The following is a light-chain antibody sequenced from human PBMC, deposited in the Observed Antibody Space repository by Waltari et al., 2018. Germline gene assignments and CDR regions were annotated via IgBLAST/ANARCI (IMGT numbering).Light chain of an antibody. Sequence: SSELTQDPAVSVALGQTVRITCQGDSLRDYYASWYQQKPGQAPRLVIYGKNNRPSGMPDRFSASSLGNTASLTITGTQAEDEADYYCYSLDTSGNRMFGGGTKLTVL. CDR2: GKN. V-gene: IGLV3-19*01. J-gene: IGLJ3*02. CDR1: SLRDYY. CDR3: YSLDTSGNRM.